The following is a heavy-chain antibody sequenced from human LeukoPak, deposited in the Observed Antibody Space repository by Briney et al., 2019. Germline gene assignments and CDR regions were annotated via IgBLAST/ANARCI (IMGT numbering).Heavy chain of an antibody. J-gene: IGHJ4*02. CDR2: ISSSGSTI. D-gene: IGHD6-13*01. V-gene: IGHV3-48*03. CDR3: ARGPQAAAGIFDY. Sequence: GGSLRLSCAASGFTFSSYEMNWVRQAPGKGLEWVSYISSSGSTIYYADSVKGRFTISRDNAKNSLYLQMNSLRAEDTAVYYCARGPQAAAGIFDYSRQGTLVTVSS. CDR1: GFTFSSYE.